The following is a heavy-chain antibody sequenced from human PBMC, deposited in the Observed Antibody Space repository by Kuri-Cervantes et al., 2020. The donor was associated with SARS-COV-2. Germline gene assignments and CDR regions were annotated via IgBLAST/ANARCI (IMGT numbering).Heavy chain of an antibody. V-gene: IGHV3-21*01. CDR3: ARVCKRGADCYDP. CDR1: GFTFSSYS. CDR2: IDSDGTYI. Sequence: GESLKISCAASGFTFSSYSMNWVRQAPGKGLEWVSSIDSDGTYILYADSVKGRFIISRDNADNSLHLQMNSLTADDTAVYFCARVCKRGADCYDPWGQGTLVTVSS. J-gene: IGHJ5*02. D-gene: IGHD2-21*02.